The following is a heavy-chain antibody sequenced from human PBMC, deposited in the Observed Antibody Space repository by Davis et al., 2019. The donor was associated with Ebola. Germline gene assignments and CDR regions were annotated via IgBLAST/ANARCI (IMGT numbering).Heavy chain of an antibody. V-gene: IGHV1-3*01. J-gene: IGHJ6*02. CDR3: ARGSSKAYYYYGMDV. CDR1: GYTFTSYA. D-gene: IGHD6-6*01. CDR2: INAGNGNT. Sequence: AASVKVSCKASGYTFTSYAMHWVRQAPGQRLEWMGWINAGNGNTKYSQKFQGRVTITRDTSASTAYMELSSLRSEDTAVYYCARGSSKAYYYYGMDVWGQGTPVTVSS.